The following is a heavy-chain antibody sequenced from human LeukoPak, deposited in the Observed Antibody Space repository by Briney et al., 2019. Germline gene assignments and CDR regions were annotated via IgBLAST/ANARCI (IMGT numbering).Heavy chain of an antibody. D-gene: IGHD3-16*01. Sequence: PSETLSLTCNASGGSIGSYYWSWIRQSPGKGLEWIAYMSYSGSANYYPSLKSRVTISIDTSKIQFSLRLSAVTAADTAVYYCSRWGAVNAFDIWGQGTMVTVSS. V-gene: IGHV4-59*12. CDR1: GGSIGSYY. CDR2: MSYSGSA. J-gene: IGHJ3*02. CDR3: SRWGAVNAFDI.